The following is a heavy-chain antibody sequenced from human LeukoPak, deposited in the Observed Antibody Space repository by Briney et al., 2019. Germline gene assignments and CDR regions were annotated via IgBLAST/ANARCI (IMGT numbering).Heavy chain of an antibody. CDR2: IKQDGSEK. CDR3: ARVRPTVTYYYYMDV. J-gene: IGHJ6*03. CDR1: GFTFSSYW. V-gene: IGHV3-7*01. Sequence: GGSLRLSCAASGFTFSSYWMSWVRQAPGKGLEWVANIKQDGSEKYYVDSVKGRFTISRDNAKNSLYLQMNSLRAEDTAVYYCARVRPTVTYYYYMDVWGKGTTVTVSS. D-gene: IGHD4-17*01.